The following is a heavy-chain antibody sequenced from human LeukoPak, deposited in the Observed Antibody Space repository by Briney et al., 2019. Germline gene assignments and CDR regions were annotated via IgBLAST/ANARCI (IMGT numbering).Heavy chain of an antibody. CDR3: ARGLRASGGTY. CDR2: IKQDGSEK. D-gene: IGHD4-17*01. V-gene: IGHV3-7*01. CDR1: GFTFSSYA. J-gene: IGHJ4*02. Sequence: GGSLRLSCAASGFTFSSYAMHWVRQAPGKGLEWVASIKQDGSEKYYVDSVKGRFTISRDNTRNSLYLQMSSLRAEDTAVYYCARGLRASGGTYWGQGTLVTVSS.